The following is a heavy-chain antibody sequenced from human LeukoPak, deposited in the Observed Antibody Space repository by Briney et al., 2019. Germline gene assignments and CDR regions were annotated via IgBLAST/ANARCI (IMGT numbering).Heavy chain of an antibody. CDR1: GFTFSSYG. CDR3: ARSSLGDY. V-gene: IGHV3-30*02. CDR2: IRYDGSNE. D-gene: IGHD7-27*01. J-gene: IGHJ4*02. Sequence: PGGSLRLSCAPSGFTFSSYGMHWVRQAPGKGLEWVASIRYDGSNEYYADSVKGRFTISRDKSKNTLYLQMNSLRVEDTAVYYCARSSLGDYWGQGTLVTVSS.